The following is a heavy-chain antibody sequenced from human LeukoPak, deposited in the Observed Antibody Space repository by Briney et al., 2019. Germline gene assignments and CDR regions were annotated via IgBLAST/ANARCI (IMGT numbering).Heavy chain of an antibody. J-gene: IGHJ5*02. V-gene: IGHV3-11*01. Sequence: LSLTCTVSAESISGFYWTWILQPPGKGLEWLSYITSSGSTIYYADSVKGRFTISRDNAKNSLYLQMNSLRAEDTAIYYCASRVDTALVGDWFDPWGQGTLVTVSS. CDR3: ASRVDTALVGDWFDP. CDR1: AESISGFY. D-gene: IGHD5-18*01. CDR2: ITSSGSTI.